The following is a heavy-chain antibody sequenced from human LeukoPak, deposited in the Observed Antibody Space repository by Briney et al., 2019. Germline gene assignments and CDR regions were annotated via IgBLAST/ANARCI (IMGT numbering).Heavy chain of an antibody. V-gene: IGHV3-15*01. Sequence: GGSLRLSCAASGFTFSSAWMNWVRQAPGKGLEWVGCIKSKTDGGTTDYAPPVKGRFTISRDDSKNTLYLQMNSLKSEDTALYYCTASNWFDPWGQGTLVTVSS. J-gene: IGHJ5*02. CDR2: IKSKTDGGTT. CDR1: GFTFSSAW. CDR3: TASNWFDP.